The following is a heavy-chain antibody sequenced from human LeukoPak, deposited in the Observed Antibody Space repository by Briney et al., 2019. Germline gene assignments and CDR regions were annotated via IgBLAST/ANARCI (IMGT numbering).Heavy chain of an antibody. J-gene: IGHJ6*04. V-gene: IGHV1-18*04. CDR1: GYIFTSHG. CDR2: ISGYNGNT. Sequence: ASVKVSCKASGYIFTSHGISWVRQAPGQGLEWMGWISGYNGNTNYAQKLQGRVTMTTDTSTSTAYMELRSLRSDDPAVYYCARVLVVPSGPAYYYYYGMDVWGKGTTVTVSS. CDR3: ARVLVVPSGPAYYYYYGMDV. D-gene: IGHD2-2*01.